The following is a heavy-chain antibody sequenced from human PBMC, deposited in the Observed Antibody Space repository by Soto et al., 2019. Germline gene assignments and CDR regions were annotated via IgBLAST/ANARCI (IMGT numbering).Heavy chain of an antibody. Sequence: EVQLVESGGGLVQPGGSLRLSCAASGFTFSTYSMNWVRQAPGKGLEWVSYISSSSSTIYYADSVKGRFTISRDNAKNSLYLQLNRLREEDPAVYYCGGDISGYFYTTAFDIWGQGTMGTVSA. CDR3: GGDISGYFYTTAFDI. CDR2: ISSSSSTI. D-gene: IGHD3-22*01. CDR1: GFTFSTYS. V-gene: IGHV3-48*02. J-gene: IGHJ3*02.